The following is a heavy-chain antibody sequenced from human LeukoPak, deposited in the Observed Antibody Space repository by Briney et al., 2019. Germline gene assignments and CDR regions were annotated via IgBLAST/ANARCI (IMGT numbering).Heavy chain of an antibody. V-gene: IGHV1-18*01. J-gene: IGHJ4*02. D-gene: IGHD3-10*01. CDR3: ARAPNYSGSGSPFWEV. Sequence: ASVKISCKSSGYTLINYGISWVRQAPGQGLEWMGWISGYNGDTRYAQDLQGRVTVTTDTSTSTSYLELRSLRSDDTAVYYCARAPNYSGSGSPFWEVWGQGTLVTVSS. CDR2: ISGYNGDT. CDR1: GYTLINYG.